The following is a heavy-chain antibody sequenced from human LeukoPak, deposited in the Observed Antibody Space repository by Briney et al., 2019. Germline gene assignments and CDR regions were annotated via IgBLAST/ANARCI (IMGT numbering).Heavy chain of an antibody. J-gene: IGHJ6*02. CDR3: ARAGPRYCTNGVCYTYYGMDV. D-gene: IGHD2-8*01. V-gene: IGHV3-11*01. Sequence: GGSLRLSCAASGFTFSDYYMSWVRQAPGKGLEWVSYISSSGSNIYYADSVKGRFTISRDNAKNSLYLQMNSLRAEDTAVYYCARAGPRYCTNGVCYTYYGMDVWGQGTTVTVSS. CDR2: ISSSGSNI. CDR1: GFTFSDYY.